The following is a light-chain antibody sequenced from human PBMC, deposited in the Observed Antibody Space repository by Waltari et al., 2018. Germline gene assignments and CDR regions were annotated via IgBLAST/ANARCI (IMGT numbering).Light chain of an antibody. Sequence: QSALTQPASVSGSPGQSITIPCTGTSSAIGAYNYVSWYQQHPGKAPKLMIYDVTYRPSGVSNRFSGSKSGNTASLTISGLQAEDEADYYCSSYTSSTTWVFGGGSKLTVL. J-gene: IGLJ3*02. CDR2: DVT. V-gene: IGLV2-14*03. CDR3: SSYTSSTTWV. CDR1: SSAIGAYNY.